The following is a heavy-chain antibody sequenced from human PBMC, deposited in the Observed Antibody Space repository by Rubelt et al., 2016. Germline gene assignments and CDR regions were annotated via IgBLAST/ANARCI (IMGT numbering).Heavy chain of an antibody. J-gene: IGHJ4*02. CDR2: IWDDGSYK. Sequence: GGGFTFSNYGMHWVRQTPGKGLQWVAVIWDDGSYKFYADAIKGRFTISRDNSKNTLYLQMNSLRAEDTAVYYCAREYCGGDCYSDYWGQGTLVTVSS. D-gene: IGHD2-21*01. CDR1: GFTFSNYG. V-gene: IGHV3-33*01. CDR3: AREYCGGDCYSDY.